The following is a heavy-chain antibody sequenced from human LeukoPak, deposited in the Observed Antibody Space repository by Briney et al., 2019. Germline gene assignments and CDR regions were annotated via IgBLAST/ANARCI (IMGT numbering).Heavy chain of an antibody. V-gene: IGHV3-13*01. D-gene: IGHD1-26*01. CDR3: AREVRYSGRAFDI. Sequence: GGSLRLSCAASGFPFSSYDMHWVRQVTGKGLEWVSAIGTGDDTYYPDSVKGRFTIFRDDAKNFLFLQMNSLRAGDTAVYYCAREVRYSGRAFDIWGQGTMVTVSS. CDR2: IGTGDDT. CDR1: GFPFSSYD. J-gene: IGHJ3*02.